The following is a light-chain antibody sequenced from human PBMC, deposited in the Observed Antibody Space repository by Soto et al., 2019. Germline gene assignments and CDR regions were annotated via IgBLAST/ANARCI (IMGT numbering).Light chain of an antibody. J-gene: IGLJ2*01. CDR1: SSNIGTAYD. Sequence: QSVLTQPPSVSGAPGQRVTISCTGNSSNIGTAYDVHWYRLLPGTAPKLLIYDNTNRPSGVPDRFSGSKSGPSASLAITGLQAEDEADYYCQSFDSTLSVSIFGGGTKVTVL. CDR3: QSFDSTLSVSI. V-gene: IGLV1-40*01. CDR2: DNT.